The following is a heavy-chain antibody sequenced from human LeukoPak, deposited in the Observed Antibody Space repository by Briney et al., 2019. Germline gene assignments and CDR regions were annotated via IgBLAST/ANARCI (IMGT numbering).Heavy chain of an antibody. CDR1: GGTFSSYA. V-gene: IGHV1-69*13. J-gene: IGHJ3*02. CDR2: IIPIFGTA. D-gene: IGHD3-22*01. Sequence: SVKVSCKASGGTFSSYAISWVRQAPGQGLEWMGGIIPIFGTANYAQKFQGRVTITADESTSTAYMELSSLRSEDTAVYYCARVGHFYYDSSGYYLDAFDIWGQGTMVTVSS. CDR3: ARVGHFYYDSSGYYLDAFDI.